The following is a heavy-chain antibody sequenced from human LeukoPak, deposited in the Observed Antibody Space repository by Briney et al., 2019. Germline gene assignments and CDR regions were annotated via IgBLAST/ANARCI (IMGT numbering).Heavy chain of an antibody. V-gene: IGHV3-23*01. D-gene: IGHD1-1*01. CDR2: ISGNSGST. CDR3: ARDTLGTTDGGYYFDY. J-gene: IGHJ4*02. Sequence: PGGSLRLSCAASGFTFSSYWMSWVRQAPGKGLEWVSAISGNSGSTYYADSVKGRFTISRDNSKNTLYLQMNSLRAEDTAVYYCARDTLGTTDGGYYFDYWGQGTLVTVSS. CDR1: GFTFSSYW.